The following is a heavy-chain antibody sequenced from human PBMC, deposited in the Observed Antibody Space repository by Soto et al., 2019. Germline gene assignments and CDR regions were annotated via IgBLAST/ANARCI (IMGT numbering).Heavy chain of an antibody. CDR3: SADRPDIGVGWWV. CDR1: GSGFIRSG. J-gene: IGHJ6*02. V-gene: IGHV1-58*02. CDR2: IVVASGQT. D-gene: IGHD2-15*01. Sequence: SVKVSCKASGSGFIRSGIQWVRQAHGQRLEWIGWIVVASGQTNYAQNFRGRVAITRDTSTDTAYIELTGLTSEDTAVYFCSADRPDIGVGWWVWGQGTTVTVSS.